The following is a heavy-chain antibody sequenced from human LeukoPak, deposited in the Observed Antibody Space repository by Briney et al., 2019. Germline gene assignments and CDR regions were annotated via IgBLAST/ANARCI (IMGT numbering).Heavy chain of an antibody. J-gene: IGHJ3*02. CDR2: IKQDGSDE. Sequence: GGSLRLSCAASGFTFSSYWMSWVRQAPGKGLEWVAYIKQDGSDEYYVDSVKGRFTISRDNAKNSLFLQINSLRAEDTAVYYCARDSLRYDFWSGYQNDAFDIWGQGTMVTVSS. CDR3: ARDSLRYDFWSGYQNDAFDI. V-gene: IGHV3-7*01. D-gene: IGHD3-3*01. CDR1: GFTFSSYW.